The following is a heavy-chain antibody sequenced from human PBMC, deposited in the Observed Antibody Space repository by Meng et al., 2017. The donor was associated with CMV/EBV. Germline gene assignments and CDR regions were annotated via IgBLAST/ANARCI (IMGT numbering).Heavy chain of an antibody. V-gene: IGHV3-15*01. CDR3: TTTHSSSLYYYYGMDV. CDR2: IKSKTDGGTT. CDR1: GFTFSNAW. J-gene: IGHJ6*02. Sequence: LSLTCAASGFTFSNAWMSWVRQAPGKGLEWVGRIKSKTDGGTTDYAAPVKGRFTISRDDSKNTLYLQMNSLKTEDTAVYYCTTTHSSSLYYYYGMDVWGQGTTVTVSS. D-gene: IGHD6-6*01.